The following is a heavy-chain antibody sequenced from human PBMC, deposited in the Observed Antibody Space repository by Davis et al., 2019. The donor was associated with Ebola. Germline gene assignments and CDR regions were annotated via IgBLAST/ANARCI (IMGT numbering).Heavy chain of an antibody. CDR2: TYYTSKWYN. V-gene: IGHV6-1*01. CDR1: GDTLSSRGTA. D-gene: IGHD5-12*01. Sequence: HPQTLSLTCSISGDTLSSRGTAWNWISQSPSSGLEGLGRTYYTSKWYNDYAVSMKSRISVNADIPKNQFSLQLSSVTPEDTAVYYCTRGWLRSGFDYWGQGNLVIVSS. J-gene: IGHJ4*02. CDR3: TRGWLRSGFDY.